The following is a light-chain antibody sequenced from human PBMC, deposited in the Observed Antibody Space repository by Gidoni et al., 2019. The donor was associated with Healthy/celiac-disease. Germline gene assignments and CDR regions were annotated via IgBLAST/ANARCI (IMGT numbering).Light chain of an antibody. J-gene: IGLJ1*01. CDR2: EVS. V-gene: IGLV2-14*01. CDR1: SSAVGGYNY. CDR3: SSYTSSSTRV. Sequence: QSALTQPASVSGSPGQSITISCTGTSSAVGGYNYVPWYQQNPGKAPKLMIYEVSNRPSGGSNRFSGSKSGNTASLTISGLQAEDEADYYCSSYTSSSTRVFGTGTKVTVL.